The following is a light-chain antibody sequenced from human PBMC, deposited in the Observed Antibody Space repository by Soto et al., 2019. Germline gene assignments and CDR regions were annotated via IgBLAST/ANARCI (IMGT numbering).Light chain of an antibody. CDR3: HLYDKLPLT. Sequence: MVMTQSALPLSRPPVSRANXSCSASQSVSSSYLAWYQQKAGQAPSLPIYDASNRATGIPTRFSGHGSEAEFTLTINSLQSEDFALYYCHLYDKLPLTFSGCTKLYIK. CDR1: QSVSSSY. CDR2: DAS. J-gene: IGKJ4*01. V-gene: IGKV3D-15*01.